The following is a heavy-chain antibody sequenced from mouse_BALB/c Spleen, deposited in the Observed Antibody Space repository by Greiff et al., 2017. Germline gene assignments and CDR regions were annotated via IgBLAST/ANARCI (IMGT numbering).Heavy chain of an antibody. Sequence: DVQLEESGGGLVQPGGSLRLSCATSGFSFSDYYMEWVRQPPGKRLEWIAASRNKANDYTTEYSASVKGRFIVTRDTSQCILYLQMNALRAEDTAIYYCARDARDYGCDGAWFAYWGQGTLVTVSA. D-gene: IGHD2-2*01. V-gene: IGHV7-1*02. CDR1: GFSFSDYY. CDR2: SRNKANDYTT. J-gene: IGHJ3*01. CDR3: ARDARDYGCDGAWFAY.